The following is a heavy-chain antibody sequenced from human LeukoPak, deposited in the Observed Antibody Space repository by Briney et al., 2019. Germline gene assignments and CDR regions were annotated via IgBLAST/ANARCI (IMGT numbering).Heavy chain of an antibody. Sequence: QPGGSLRLSCAASGFTFSNYAMHWVRQAPGKGLEYVSAISGNGGSTYYANSVKGRFTVSRDNSKNTLFLQMGSLRAEDMAVYYCARAGYTSSWYNPFFDYWGQGTLATVSS. V-gene: IGHV3-64*01. D-gene: IGHD6-13*01. CDR3: ARAGYTSSWYNPFFDY. J-gene: IGHJ4*02. CDR1: GFTFSNYA. CDR2: ISGNGGST.